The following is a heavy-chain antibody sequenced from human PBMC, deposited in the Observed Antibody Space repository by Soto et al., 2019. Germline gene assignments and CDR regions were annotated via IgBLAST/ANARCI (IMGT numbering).Heavy chain of an antibody. CDR2: IIPNLGIT. Sequence: QVQLVQSGAEVKKPGSSVKVSCKASGGTLSSYTFSWVRQAPGQGLEWMGRIIPNLGITNYAQKFQGRINIIVDKSKSTGYMELSSLRSEDTAVYYCARDKGYCSGASCPDFDYWGQGTLVTVSS. D-gene: IGHD2-15*01. V-gene: IGHV1-69*08. CDR1: GGTLSSYT. J-gene: IGHJ4*02. CDR3: ARDKGYCSGASCPDFDY.